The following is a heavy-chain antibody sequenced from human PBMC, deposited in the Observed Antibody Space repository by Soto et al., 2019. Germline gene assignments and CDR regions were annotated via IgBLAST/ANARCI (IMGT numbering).Heavy chain of an antibody. CDR1: GITFSSYG. CDR3: ARDRGLHSSGWYNTCFDY. CDR2: IWYDGSNK. V-gene: IGHV3-33*01. J-gene: IGHJ4*02. Sequence: GGSLRLSCAASGITFSSYGMHWVRQAPGKGLEWVAVIWYDGSNKYYADSLKGRFTISRENSKNTLYLQMKSLRAEDTAVYYCARDRGLHSSGWYNTCFDYWGQGTLVTVSS. D-gene: IGHD6-19*01.